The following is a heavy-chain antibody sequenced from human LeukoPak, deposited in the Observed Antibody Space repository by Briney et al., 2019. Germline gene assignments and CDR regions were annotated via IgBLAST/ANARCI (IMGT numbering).Heavy chain of an antibody. CDR2: IYYSGST. Sequence: SETLSLTCTVSGGSISSSSYYWGWLRQPPGKGLEWIGSIYYSGSTYYNPSLKSRVTISVDTSKNQFSLKLSSVTAADTAVYYCARHRVGRGSWYKTYYFDYWGQGTLVTVSS. V-gene: IGHV4-39*01. D-gene: IGHD6-13*01. CDR3: ARHRVGRGSWYKTYYFDY. J-gene: IGHJ4*02. CDR1: GGSISSSSYY.